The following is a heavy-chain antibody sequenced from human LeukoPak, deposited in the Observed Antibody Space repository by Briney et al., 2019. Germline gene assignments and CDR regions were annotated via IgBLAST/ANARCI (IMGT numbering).Heavy chain of an antibody. J-gene: IGHJ4*02. D-gene: IGHD3-22*01. CDR2: IKQDGSEK. CDR3: AGPYYYDSTDFDY. CDR1: GFTFSSYW. V-gene: IGHV3-7*01. Sequence: PGGSLRLSCAASGFTFSSYWMSWVRQAPGKGLEWVANIKQDGSEKYYVDSVKGRFTISRDNAKNSLYLQMNRLRAEDTAVYYCAGPYYYDSTDFDYWGQGTLVTVSS.